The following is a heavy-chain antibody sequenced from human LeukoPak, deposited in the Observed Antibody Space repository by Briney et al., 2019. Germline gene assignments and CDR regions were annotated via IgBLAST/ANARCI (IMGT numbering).Heavy chain of an antibody. D-gene: IGHD3-9*01. Sequence: GGSLRLSCLTSGFTLSTNAMSWVRQAPGKGLEWISGISGSGASTYYADSVKGRFTISRDNSKNTLYLQMNSLRAEDTAVYYCAQYYDILTGYLDFDYWGQGTLVTVSS. CDR1: GFTLSTNA. J-gene: IGHJ4*02. CDR2: ISGSGAST. V-gene: IGHV3-23*01. CDR3: AQYYDILTGYLDFDY.